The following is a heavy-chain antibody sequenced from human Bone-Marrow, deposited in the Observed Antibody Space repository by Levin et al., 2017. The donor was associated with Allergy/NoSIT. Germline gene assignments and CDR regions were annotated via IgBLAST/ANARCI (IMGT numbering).Heavy chain of an antibody. J-gene: IGHJ4*02. CDR2: IKQDGSEK. Sequence: GGSLRLSCVASGFKFSNFWMTWVRQSPGKGLEWVANIKQDGSEKYYVDSVKGRLTISRDNSEHSLFLEMNSLRVDDTAIYYCARAGDYSGDYFDYWGQGTLVTVSS. D-gene: IGHD4-17*01. CDR1: GFKFSNFW. CDR3: ARAGDYSGDYFDY. V-gene: IGHV3-7*04.